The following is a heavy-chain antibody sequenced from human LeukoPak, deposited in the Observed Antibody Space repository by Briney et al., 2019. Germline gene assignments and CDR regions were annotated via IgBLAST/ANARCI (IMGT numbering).Heavy chain of an antibody. CDR2: MKRDGSEK. Sequence: GGSLRLSCEASTFTFIPGWMSWVRQAPGRGLEWVAMMKRDGSEKLYVDSVRGRFTISRDNAKNSLYLQMDSLRDEDSALYYCASLDSAHPSGVHWGQGTLVTVSS. CDR3: ASLDSAHPSGVH. D-gene: IGHD5-18*01. J-gene: IGHJ4*02. CDR1: TFTFIPGW. V-gene: IGHV3-7*01.